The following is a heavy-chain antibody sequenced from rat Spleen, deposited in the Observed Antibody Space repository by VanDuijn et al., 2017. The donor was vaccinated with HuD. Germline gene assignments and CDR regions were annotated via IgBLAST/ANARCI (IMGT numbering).Heavy chain of an antibody. CDR3: TTDTFYDGTYYPGGFDY. CDR2: INTGGGNT. Sequence: EVQLVESGGGLVQPGRSLKLSCAASGFTFSNYGMSWVCQAPTKGLEWVASINTGGGNTYYRDSVKGRFTISRDNAKNTLYLQLDSLRSEDTATYYCTTDTFYDGTYYPGGFDYWGQGVMVTVSS. J-gene: IGHJ2*01. CDR1: GFTFSNYG. D-gene: IGHD1-12*02. V-gene: IGHV5S13*01.